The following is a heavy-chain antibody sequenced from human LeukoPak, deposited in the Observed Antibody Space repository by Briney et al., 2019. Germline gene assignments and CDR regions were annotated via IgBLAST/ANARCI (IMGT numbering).Heavy chain of an antibody. CDR2: ISYDGSNK. Sequence: PGRSLRLSCEASGFTFRSYAMHWVRQAPGKGLEWVAVISYDGSNKYYADSVKGRFTISRDNSKNGLYLEMNSLRAEDTAIYYCARVWGDYWGRGTLVTVSS. CDR3: ARVWGDY. CDR1: GFTFRSYA. D-gene: IGHD3-16*01. J-gene: IGHJ4*02. V-gene: IGHV3-30-3*01.